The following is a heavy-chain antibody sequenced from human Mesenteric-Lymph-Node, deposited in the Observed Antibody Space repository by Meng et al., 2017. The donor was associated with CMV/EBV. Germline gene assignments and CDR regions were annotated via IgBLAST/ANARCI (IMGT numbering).Heavy chain of an antibody. CDR3: ARPHCTSSSCYCFDY. V-gene: IGHV3-30*04. CDR1: GFTFSSYP. D-gene: IGHD2-2*01. CDR2: IIYDGSNE. J-gene: IGHJ4*02. Sequence: GESLKISCAASGFTFSSYPIHWVRQAPGKGLEWVAVIIYDGSNEYYADSVRGRFTISRDNSKNTLYLQMNSLRPEDTAVYYCARPHCTSSSCYCFDYWGQGALVTVSS.